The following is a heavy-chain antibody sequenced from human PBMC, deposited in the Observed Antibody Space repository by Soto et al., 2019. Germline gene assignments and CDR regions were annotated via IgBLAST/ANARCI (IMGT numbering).Heavy chain of an antibody. Sequence: GGAWRLSCSGSAVTFSTHCMHGGRQPPGKGLVWVSRIYFDGITTNYADSVKGRLTVSRDNDKNTLYLQMNSLRAEDTAVYYCAKGGSYYHY. J-gene: IGHJ6*01. CDR1: AVTFSTHC. V-gene: IGHV3-74*01. CDR2: IYFDGITT. CDR3: AKGGSYYHY. D-gene: IGHD3-16*01.